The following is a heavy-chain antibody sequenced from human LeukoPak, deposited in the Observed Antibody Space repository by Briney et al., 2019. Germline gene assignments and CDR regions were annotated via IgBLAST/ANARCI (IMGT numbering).Heavy chain of an antibody. CDR1: GYTFTSYG. J-gene: IGHJ3*02. V-gene: IGHV1-18*01. CDR3: ARDRRDIVVVVAATDDAFDI. Sequence: ASVKVSCKASGYTFTSYGISWVRQAPGQGLEWMGWISAYNGNTNYAQKLQGRVTMTTDTSTSTAYMELRSLRSDDTAVYYCARDRRDIVVVVAATDDAFDIWGQGTMVTVSS. CDR2: ISAYNGNT. D-gene: IGHD2-15*01.